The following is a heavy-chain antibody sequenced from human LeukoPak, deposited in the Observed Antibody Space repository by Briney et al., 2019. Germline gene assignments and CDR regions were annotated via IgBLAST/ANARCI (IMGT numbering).Heavy chain of an antibody. J-gene: IGHJ4*02. CDR2: INTDGSDT. D-gene: IGHD6-19*01. Sequence: QPGGSLSLSCAASGFTFRRNWMHWVRQAPGKGPVWVSRINTDGSDTIYADSVKGRFTISRDNAKNTLFLQMNSLRAEDTAVYYCARDESVTGPTTFDYWGQGTLVTVSS. CDR3: ARDESVTGPTTFDY. V-gene: IGHV3-74*01. CDR1: GFTFRRNW.